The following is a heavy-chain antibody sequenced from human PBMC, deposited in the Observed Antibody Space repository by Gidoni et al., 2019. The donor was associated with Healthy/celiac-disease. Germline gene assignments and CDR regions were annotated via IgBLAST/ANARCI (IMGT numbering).Heavy chain of an antibody. V-gene: IGHV1-69*01. CDR3: ARDLGWGSSSWSPCFDY. J-gene: IGHJ4*02. Sequence: QVQLVQSGAEVKKPGSSVKVSCKASGGTFSSYAISWVRQAPGQGLEWMGGIIPIFGTANYAQKSQGRVTITADESTSTAYMELSSLRSEDTAVYYCARDLGWGSSSWSPCFDYWGQGTLVTVSS. CDR2: IIPIFGTA. D-gene: IGHD6-13*01. CDR1: GGTFSSYA.